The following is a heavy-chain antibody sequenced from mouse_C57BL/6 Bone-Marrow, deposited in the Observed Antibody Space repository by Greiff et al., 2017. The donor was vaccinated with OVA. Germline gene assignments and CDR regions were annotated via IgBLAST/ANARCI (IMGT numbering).Heavy chain of an antibody. D-gene: IGHD2-5*01. J-gene: IGHJ3*01. CDR1: GYTFTSYW. Sequence: VQLQQPGAELVKPGASVKLSCKASGYTFTSYWMQWVKQRPGQGLEWIGEIDPSDSYTNYNQKFKGKATLTVDTSSSTAYMQLSSLTSEDSAVYYCARDPSYYSNAWFAYWGQGTLVTVSA. V-gene: IGHV1-50*01. CDR2: IDPSDSYT. CDR3: ARDPSYYSNAWFAY.